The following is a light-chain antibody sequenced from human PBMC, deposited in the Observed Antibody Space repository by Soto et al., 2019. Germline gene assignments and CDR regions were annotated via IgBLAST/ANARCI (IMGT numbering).Light chain of an antibody. J-gene: IGKJ2*01. CDR2: WAS. CDR3: QQFYNTPPYT. V-gene: IGKV4-1*01. CDR1: QSVFHSANNMNY. Sequence: DTVMTQSPDSLAVSLGERATINCKSSQSVFHSANNMNYLAWYQQKPGQSPKLLISWASIRDSGVSDRFSGSGSGTDFTLTIISLQAEDAAVYYCQQFYNTPPYTFGQGTRLEIK.